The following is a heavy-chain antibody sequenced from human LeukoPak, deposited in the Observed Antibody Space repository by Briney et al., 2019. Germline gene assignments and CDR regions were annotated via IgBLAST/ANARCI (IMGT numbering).Heavy chain of an antibody. CDR2: ISGRGGST. V-gene: IGHV3-23*01. CDR3: AKPSGYDWDNYFDY. J-gene: IGHJ4*02. D-gene: IGHD5-12*01. CDR1: GFTFSNYA. Sequence: GGSLRLSCAASGFTFSNYAMNWVRQAPGKGLEWVSAISGRGGSTHYADSVRGRFTISRDNSKNTLYLQVNSLRAEDTAVYYCAKPSGYDWDNYFDYWGQGALVTVSS.